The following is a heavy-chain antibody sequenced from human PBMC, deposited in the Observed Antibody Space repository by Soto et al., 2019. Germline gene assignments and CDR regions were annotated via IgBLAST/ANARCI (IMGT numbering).Heavy chain of an antibody. CDR2: ISYDGSNK. V-gene: IGHV3-30*18. CDR1: GFTFSSYG. D-gene: IGHD3-3*01. CDR3: AKDRILEWLLWYYFDY. Sequence: GGSLRLSCAASGFTFSSYGMHWVRQAPGKGLEWVAVISYDGSNKYYADSVKGRFTISRDNSKNTLYLQMNSLRAEDTAVYYCAKDRILEWLLWYYFDYWGQGTLVTVSS. J-gene: IGHJ4*02.